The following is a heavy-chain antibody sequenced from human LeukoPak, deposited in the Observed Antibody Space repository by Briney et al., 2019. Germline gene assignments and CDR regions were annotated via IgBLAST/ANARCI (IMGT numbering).Heavy chain of an antibody. CDR1: GYIFTIYW. J-gene: IGHJ4*02. D-gene: IGHD5-18*01. CDR2: IYPGDSDT. CDR3: ARIPGYTYGSSSGPFDY. Sequence: PGESLQISCKGSGYIFTIYWIAWVRQMPGKGLEWMGIIYPGDSDTRYSPSFQGQVTISADKSISTAYLQWSSLKASDTAMYYCARIPGYTYGSSSGPFDYWGQGTLVTVSS. V-gene: IGHV5-51*01.